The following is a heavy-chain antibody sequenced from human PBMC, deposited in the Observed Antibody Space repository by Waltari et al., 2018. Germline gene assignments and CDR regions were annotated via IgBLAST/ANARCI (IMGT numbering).Heavy chain of an antibody. D-gene: IGHD3-10*01. CDR3: APLPGGSGQTFDY. CDR1: GYTFIDYF. Sequence: EVQLVQSGAEVKKPGATVKISCKASGYTFIDYFMHWVQQAPGKGLEWVGRIEPEDGETVYAEKVQGRVIITADTSTDTSYLELSSLRSDDTAVYYCAPLPGGSGQTFDYWGQGTLLTVSS. J-gene: IGHJ4*02. V-gene: IGHV1-69-2*01. CDR2: IEPEDGET.